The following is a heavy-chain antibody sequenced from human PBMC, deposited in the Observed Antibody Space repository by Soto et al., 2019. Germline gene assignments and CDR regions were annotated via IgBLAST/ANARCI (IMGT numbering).Heavy chain of an antibody. CDR1: GFTFSSYG. CDR2: IWYDGSNK. Sequence: QVQLVESGGGVVQPGRSLRLSCAASGFTFSSYGMHWVRQAPGKGLEWVAVIWYDGSNKYYADFVKGRFTISRDNSQNTMYLQMNSLRAEDTAVYSCASRSPDLDYWGQGTLVTVSS. V-gene: IGHV3-33*01. CDR3: ASRSPDLDY. J-gene: IGHJ4*02.